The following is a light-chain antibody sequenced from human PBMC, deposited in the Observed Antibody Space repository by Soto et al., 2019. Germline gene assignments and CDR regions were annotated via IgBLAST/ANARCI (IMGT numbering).Light chain of an antibody. Sequence: DIQMTQSPSSLSASVGDRVTITCRASQGIRDALGWYRQKPGKVPKRLIYSASSLQNGVPSRFSGSGSETVFTLTISSLQTEDFATYFCLQHSDYPFTFGQGTRLEI. CDR2: SAS. J-gene: IGKJ2*01. CDR3: LQHSDYPFT. V-gene: IGKV1-17*01. CDR1: QGIRDA.